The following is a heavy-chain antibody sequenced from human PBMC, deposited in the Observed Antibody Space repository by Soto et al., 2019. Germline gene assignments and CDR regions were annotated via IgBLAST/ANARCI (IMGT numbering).Heavy chain of an antibody. V-gene: IGHV3-23*01. D-gene: IGHD2-21*02. CDR3: AKDPEVVVTAPDY. J-gene: IGHJ4*02. Sequence: EVQLLESGGGLVQPGGSLRLSCAASGLNFNRYAMHWVRQAAGKGLEWVSGISGSGATTYYADSVKGRFTISRDNSKNTVYLEMNSLRAGDTAVYYCAKDPEVVVTAPDYWGQGTPVTVSS. CDR2: ISGSGATT. CDR1: GLNFNRYA.